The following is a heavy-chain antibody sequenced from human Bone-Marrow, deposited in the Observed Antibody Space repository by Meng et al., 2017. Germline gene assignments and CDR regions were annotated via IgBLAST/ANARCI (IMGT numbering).Heavy chain of an antibody. V-gene: IGHV7-4-1*02. CDR2: INTNTGNP. CDR1: GYTFTSYS. J-gene: IGHJ3*02. Sequence: ASVKVSCKASGYTFTSYSMNWVRQAPGQGLEWMGWINTNTGNPTYAQGFTGRFVFSLDTSVSTAYLQISSLKAEDTAVYYFARDGDYDSSRDDAFDIWGQGTMVTVSS. CDR3: ARDGDYDSSRDDAFDI. D-gene: IGHD3-22*01.